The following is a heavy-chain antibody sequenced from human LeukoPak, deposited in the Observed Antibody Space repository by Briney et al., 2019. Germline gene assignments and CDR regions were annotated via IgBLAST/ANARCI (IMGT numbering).Heavy chain of an antibody. CDR3: TRGVGQQLIPPDY. CDR1: GFTFGDYA. V-gene: IGHV3-49*03. Sequence: GGSLRLSCTASGFTFGDYAMSWFRQAPGKGLEWVGFIRSKTYGGTTGYAASVKDTFTISRDDSKSVVYLQMNSLKTEDTAFYYCTRGVGQQLIPPDYWGQGTLVTVSS. D-gene: IGHD6-13*01. J-gene: IGHJ4*02. CDR2: IRSKTYGGTT.